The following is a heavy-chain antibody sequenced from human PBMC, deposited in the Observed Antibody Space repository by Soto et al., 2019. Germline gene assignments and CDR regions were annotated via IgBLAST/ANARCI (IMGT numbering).Heavy chain of an antibody. J-gene: IGHJ4*02. CDR3: ARTYSSSWSPFDY. CDR1: GGSFSGYY. Sequence: QVQLQQWGAGLLKPSETLSLTCAVYGGSFSGYYWSWIRQPPGKGLEWIGEINQSGSTNYNPSLKSRVTISVDTSKNQSSLKLSSVTAADTAVYYCARTYSSSWSPFDYWGQGTLVTVSS. D-gene: IGHD6-13*01. V-gene: IGHV4-34*01. CDR2: INQSGST.